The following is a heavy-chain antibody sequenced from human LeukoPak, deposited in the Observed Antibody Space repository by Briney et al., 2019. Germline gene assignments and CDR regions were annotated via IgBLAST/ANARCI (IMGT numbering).Heavy chain of an antibody. J-gene: IGHJ4*02. CDR2: IYYSGTT. CDR1: GGSISSSTYY. D-gene: IGHD3-10*01. Sequence: KPSETLSLTCTVSGGSISSSTYYWGWVRQPPGKGLEWIGSIYYSGTTYYNPSLKSRVTISVDTSKNQFSLKLSSVTAADTAVYYCARGRIYYYGSGSPNYFDYWGQGTLVTVSS. V-gene: IGHV4-39*01. CDR3: ARGRIYYYGSGSPNYFDY.